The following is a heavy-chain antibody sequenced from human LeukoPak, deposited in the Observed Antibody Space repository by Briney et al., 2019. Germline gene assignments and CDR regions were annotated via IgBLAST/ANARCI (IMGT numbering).Heavy chain of an antibody. CDR1: GGSISSGGYY. J-gene: IGHJ4*02. Sequence: SETLSLTCAVSGGSISSGGYYWGWIRQPPGKGLEWIGSIYYTGSTYYNPSLKSRVTISADTSKNQFSLKLSSVTAADTAVYYCARGLGDYFDYWGQGTLVTVSS. D-gene: IGHD2-21*01. CDR2: IYYTGST. V-gene: IGHV4-39*07. CDR3: ARGLGDYFDY.